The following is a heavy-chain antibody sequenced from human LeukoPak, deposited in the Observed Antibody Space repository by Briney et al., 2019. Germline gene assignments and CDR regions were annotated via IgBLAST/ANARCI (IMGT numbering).Heavy chain of an antibody. J-gene: IGHJ4*02. D-gene: IGHD3-10*01. CDR2: INPNSGDR. V-gene: IGHV1-2*02. Sequence: GASVKVSCKASGYTFTGHYMHWTRQAPGQGLEWMGWINPNSGDRNSAQQFQGRITMTRDTSISTVYMELSNLRPDDTAVYYCARGLGFGELLYPFDYWGQGTLVTVSS. CDR3: ARGLGFGELLYPFDY. CDR1: GYTFTGHY.